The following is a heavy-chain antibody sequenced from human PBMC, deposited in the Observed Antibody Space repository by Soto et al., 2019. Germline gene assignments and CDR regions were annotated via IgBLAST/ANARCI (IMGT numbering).Heavy chain of an antibody. J-gene: IGHJ4*02. CDR1: GYTFIDYY. D-gene: IGHD6-13*01. CDR2: ISPRSGGT. Sequence: ASVKVSCKASGYTFIDYYMHWVRQAPGQGFEWMGRISPRSGGTNYAQKFQGRVTMTWDTSLNTAYMELSSLISEDTAVYYCARGFSAGKGSPPDFWRQGSLVTVSS. V-gene: IGHV1-2*02. CDR3: ARGFSAGKGSPPDF.